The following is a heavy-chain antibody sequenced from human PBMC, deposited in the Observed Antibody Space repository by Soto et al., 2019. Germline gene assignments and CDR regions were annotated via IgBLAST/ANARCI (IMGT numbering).Heavy chain of an antibody. CDR2: ISYDGNKK. CDR1: GFTLSSYS. J-gene: IGHJ4*02. V-gene: IGHV3-30-3*01. CDR3: ARSVAVAGLDF. D-gene: IGHD6-19*01. Sequence: QVQLVESGGGVVQPGRFLRLSCAASGFTLSSYSMYWVRQTPGKGLEWVALISYDGNKKYYGDSVRGRFTISRDTSKNTVYLQMNSLRPEETAVYYCARSVAVAGLDFWGQGTLVTVSS.